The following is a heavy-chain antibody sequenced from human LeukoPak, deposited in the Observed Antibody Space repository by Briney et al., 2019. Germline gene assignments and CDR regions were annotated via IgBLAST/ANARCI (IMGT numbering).Heavy chain of an antibody. D-gene: IGHD5-24*01. J-gene: IGHJ4*02. CDR3: ARLRDGRWLLEY. Sequence: ASETLSLTCTASGGSISSSGYYWGWIRQPPGKGLEWIASINYSGTTYCNPSLKSRVTISEDRSKNQFSLKLSSVTAADTAVYYCARLRDGRWLLEYWGQGTLVTVSS. CDR2: INYSGTT. CDR1: GGSISSSGYY. V-gene: IGHV4-39*01.